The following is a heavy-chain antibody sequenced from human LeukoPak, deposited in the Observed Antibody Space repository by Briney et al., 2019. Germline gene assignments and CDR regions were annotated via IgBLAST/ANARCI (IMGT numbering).Heavy chain of an antibody. V-gene: IGHV3-48*01. CDR3: ARGQGSSSPSNWFDP. D-gene: IGHD6-13*01. CDR1: GFTFTSYS. J-gene: IGHJ5*02. Sequence: GRSLRLSCAASGFTFTSYSMNWVCQAPGKGLEWVSYISSSSSTIYYADSVKGRFTIYRDNAKNSLYLQMNSLRAEDTAVYYCARGQGSSSPSNWFDPWGQGTLVTVSS. CDR2: ISSSSSTI.